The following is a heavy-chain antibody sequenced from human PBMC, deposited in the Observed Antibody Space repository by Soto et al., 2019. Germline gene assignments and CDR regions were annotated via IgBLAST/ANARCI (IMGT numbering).Heavy chain of an antibody. Sequence: VWSLILSCAASGFTFSSYDMHWVRQATGKGLEWVSAIGTAGDTYYPGSVKGRFTISRENAKNSLYLQMNSLRAGDTAVYYCETERIALGAAPAYSVPGTLVTVSS. CDR2: IGTAGDT. V-gene: IGHV3-13*01. CDR3: ETERIALGAAPAY. CDR1: GFTFSSYD. J-gene: IGHJ4*02. D-gene: IGHD6-13*01.